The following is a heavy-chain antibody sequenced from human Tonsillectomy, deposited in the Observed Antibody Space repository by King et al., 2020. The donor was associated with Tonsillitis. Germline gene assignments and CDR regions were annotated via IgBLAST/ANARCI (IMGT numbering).Heavy chain of an antibody. CDR1: GFTFSNYW. CDR2: IKQDGSKR. CDR3: ARDRGYDSGGSAFDY. D-gene: IGHD3-22*01. Sequence: VQLVESGGGLVQPGGSLRLSCTVSGFTFSNYWMSWVRQAPGKGLEWVANIKQDGSKRYYVDSVKGPFTISRDNAKNSLFLQMDSLRAEDTAVYYCARDRGYDSGGSAFDYWGQGTLVTVSS. J-gene: IGHJ4*02. V-gene: IGHV3-7*04.